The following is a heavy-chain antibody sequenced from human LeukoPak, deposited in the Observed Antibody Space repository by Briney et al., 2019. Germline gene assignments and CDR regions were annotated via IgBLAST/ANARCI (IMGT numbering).Heavy chain of an antibody. CDR3: ARDREFDY. V-gene: IGHV3-53*04. D-gene: IGHD3-10*01. J-gene: IGHJ4*02. Sequence: GGSLRLSCAASGFTFSSYRLNWVRQAPGKGLEWVSVIYSGGSTYYADSVKGRFTISRHNSKNTLYLQMNSLRAEDTAVYYCARDREFDYWGQGTLVTVSS. CDR1: GFTFSSYR. CDR2: IYSGGST.